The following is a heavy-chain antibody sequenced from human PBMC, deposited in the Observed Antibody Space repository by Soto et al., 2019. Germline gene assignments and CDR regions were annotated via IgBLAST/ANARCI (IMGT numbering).Heavy chain of an antibody. CDR2: ISGSGGST. CDR3: AKAGGYSSSWYLPEPYYYYGMDV. D-gene: IGHD6-13*01. J-gene: IGHJ6*02. CDR1: GFTFSSYA. V-gene: IGHV3-23*01. Sequence: GGSLRLSCAASGFTFSSYAMSWVRQAPGKGLEWVSAISGSGGSTYYADSVKGRFTISRDNSKNTLYLQMNSLRAEDTAVYYCAKAGGYSSSWYLPEPYYYYGMDVWGQGTTVTVSS.